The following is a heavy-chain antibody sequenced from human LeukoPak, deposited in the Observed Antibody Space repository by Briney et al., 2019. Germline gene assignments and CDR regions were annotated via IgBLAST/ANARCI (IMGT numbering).Heavy chain of an antibody. CDR3: ASLGYSKGYYYGMDV. CDR1: GFPFSSYW. CDR2: INSDGSST. D-gene: IGHD4-11*01. V-gene: IGHV3-74*01. J-gene: IGHJ6*02. Sequence: QTGGSLRLSCAASGFPFSSYWMHWVRQAPGKGLVWVSRINSDGSSTSYADSVKGRFTISRDNAKNTLYLQMNSLRAEDTALYYCASLGYSKGYYYGMDVWGQGTTVTVSS.